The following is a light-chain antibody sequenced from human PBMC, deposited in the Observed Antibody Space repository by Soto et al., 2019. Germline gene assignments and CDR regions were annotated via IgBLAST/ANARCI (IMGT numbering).Light chain of an antibody. Sequence: DIQMTQSPSTLSASVGDRVTITCRASQTLNNWLAWFQQKPGKAPTLLIYKASGLESGVPSRFSGSGSGTEFTLTISSLQPDDSSTYYCQQYNNYPWTFGQGTKVEIK. J-gene: IGKJ1*01. V-gene: IGKV1-5*03. CDR2: KAS. CDR3: QQYNNYPWT. CDR1: QTLNNW.